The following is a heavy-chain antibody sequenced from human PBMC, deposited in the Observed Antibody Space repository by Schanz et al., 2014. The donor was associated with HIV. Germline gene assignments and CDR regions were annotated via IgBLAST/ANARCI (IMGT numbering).Heavy chain of an antibody. D-gene: IGHD7-27*01. CDR1: GASISSYY. CDR3: AKDFNWGWFDP. Sequence: QVQLQQWGAGLLKPSETLSLTCTVSGASISSYYWSWIRQPAGKGLEWIGRIFPTGSADYNPSLKSRVTMSIDMSKNHFSLNLSSVTAADTAVYYCAKDFNWGWFDPWGQGTLVSVSS. CDR2: IFPTGSA. J-gene: IGHJ5*02. V-gene: IGHV4-59*10.